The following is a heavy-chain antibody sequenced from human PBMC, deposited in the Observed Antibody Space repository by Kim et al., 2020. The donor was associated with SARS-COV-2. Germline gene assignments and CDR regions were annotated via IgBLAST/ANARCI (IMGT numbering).Heavy chain of an antibody. CDR2: IMPILGIA. CDR3: AGDRLVVAANMGGWFDP. D-gene: IGHD2-15*01. CDR1: GGTFSSYA. J-gene: IGHJ5*02. V-gene: IGHV1-69*04. Sequence: SVKVSCKSSGGTFSSYAISGVGQAPGQGLEWMGRIMPILGIANYAQKFQGRVTITADKSTSTAYMELSSLISEETAVYYCAGDRLVVAANMGGWFDPWGQGTLVTVSS.